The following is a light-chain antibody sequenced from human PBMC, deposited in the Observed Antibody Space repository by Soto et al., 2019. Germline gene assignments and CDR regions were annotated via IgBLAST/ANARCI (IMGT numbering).Light chain of an antibody. CDR2: DAS. CDR1: QSVSSY. V-gene: IGKV3-11*01. J-gene: IGKJ5*01. Sequence: EIVLTQSPATLSLSLGERATLSCRASQSVSSYLAWYQQKPGQAPRLLIYDASNRATGIPARFSGSGSGTDFTLTISSLEPEDFAVYYCQQRINWIPFGQGTRLAIK. CDR3: QQRINWIP.